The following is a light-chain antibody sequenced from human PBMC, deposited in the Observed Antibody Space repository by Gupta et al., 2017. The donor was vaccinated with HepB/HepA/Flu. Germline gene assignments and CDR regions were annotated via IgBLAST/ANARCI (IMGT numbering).Light chain of an antibody. CDR1: QSIARY. J-gene: IGKJ1*01. Sequence: DIQITQSQSPLSASGGDSVTITRRASQSIARYVNWYQQKPGKAPKLLIYAASSLQGGVPSRFSGSGSGTDFSLTISSLQPEDFAAYYCQQTYSIPWTFGQGTKVEVK. V-gene: IGKV1-39*01. CDR2: AAS. CDR3: QQTYSIPWT.